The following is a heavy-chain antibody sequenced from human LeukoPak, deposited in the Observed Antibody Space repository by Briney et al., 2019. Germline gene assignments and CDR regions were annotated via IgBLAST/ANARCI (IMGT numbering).Heavy chain of an antibody. CDR3: AREYGDLDY. CDR2: INPNGGT. D-gene: IGHD2-21*01. V-gene: IGHV4-4*07. J-gene: IGHJ4*02. CDR1: GGSISGFY. Sequence: PFETLCLTCTVSGGSISGFYWSWIRQPAGKGLEWIGRINPNGGTNYNPTLKSRVTMSKDTFSNKFSLKLRSVTAADTAVYYCAREYGDLDYWGRGTL.